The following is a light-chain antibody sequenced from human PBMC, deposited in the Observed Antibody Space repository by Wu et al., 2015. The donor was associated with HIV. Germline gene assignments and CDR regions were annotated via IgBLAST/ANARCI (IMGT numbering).Light chain of an antibody. CDR3: QQYNSNSWT. Sequence: DIQMTQSPSTLSASVGDRITITCRASQSIADWLAWSQQKPGKAPKFLIYKASNLESGVPSRFSGSGSGTEFTLTISSLQPEDFATYYCQQYNSNSWTFGQGTKVEIK. CDR1: QSIADW. J-gene: IGKJ1*01. V-gene: IGKV1-5*03. CDR2: KAS.